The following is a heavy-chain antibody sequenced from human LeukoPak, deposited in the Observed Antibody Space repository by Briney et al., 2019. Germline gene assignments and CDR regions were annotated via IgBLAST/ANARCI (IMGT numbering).Heavy chain of an antibody. D-gene: IGHD6-19*01. CDR1: GFTFSSYD. CDR3: ARAGSGWYDFDY. V-gene: IGHV3-13*01. J-gene: IGHJ4*02. CDR2: IGTAGGT. Sequence: GGSLRLSCAASGFTFSSYDMHWVRQATGKGLEWVSAIGTAGGTYYPGSVKGRFTISRENAKNSLYLQMNSLRAGDTAVYYCARAGSGWYDFDYWGQGTLVTVSS.